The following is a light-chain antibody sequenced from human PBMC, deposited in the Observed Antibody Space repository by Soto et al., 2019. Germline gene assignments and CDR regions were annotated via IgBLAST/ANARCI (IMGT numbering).Light chain of an antibody. CDR1: SSDFGGYNY. J-gene: IGLJ2*01. CDR3: SSYTSSSTLAV. V-gene: IGLV2-14*01. Sequence: QSALTQPASVSGSPGQSITISCTGTSSDFGGYNYVSWYQPDPGKAPKLMIYDVNNRPSGVSNRFSGSKSGNTASLTISGLQAEDVAYYYCSSYTSSSTLAVFGGGTQLTVL. CDR2: DVN.